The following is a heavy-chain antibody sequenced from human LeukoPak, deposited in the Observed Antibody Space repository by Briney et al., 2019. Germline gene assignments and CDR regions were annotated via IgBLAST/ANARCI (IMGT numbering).Heavy chain of an antibody. CDR2: IYYSGST. J-gene: IGHJ4*02. D-gene: IGHD5-18*01. CDR1: GGSISSYY. CDR3: ARRGYSYGRFDY. V-gene: IGHV4-59*08. Sequence: PSETLSLTCTVSGGSISSYYWSWIRQPPGKGLEWIGYIYYSGSTYYNPSLKSRVTISVDTSKNQFSLKLSSVTAADTAVYYCARRGYSYGRFDYWGQGTLVTVSS.